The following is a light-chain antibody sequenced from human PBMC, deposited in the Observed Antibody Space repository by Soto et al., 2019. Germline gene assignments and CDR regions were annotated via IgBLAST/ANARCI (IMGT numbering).Light chain of an antibody. J-gene: IGKJ5*01. CDR3: QQYYDSIT. Sequence: ETVLTQSPDTLSLSPGDSATLSCRASQSISSTYLAWYQQKPGQAPRLLIYGASTRATGIPDRFSGSGSGTDFTLTISSLEPEDFAVFYCQQYYDSITFGQGTRLEIE. CDR1: QSISSTY. V-gene: IGKV3-20*01. CDR2: GAS.